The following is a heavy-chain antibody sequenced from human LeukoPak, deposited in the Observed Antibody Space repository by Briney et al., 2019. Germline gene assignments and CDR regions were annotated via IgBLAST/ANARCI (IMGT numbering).Heavy chain of an antibody. Sequence: KTSETLSLTCTVSGGSISSYYWSSIRQPPGKGLEWIGYIYYSVSTNYNPSLKGRVTISVDTSKNQFSLKLSSVTAADTAVYYCARDYGAAPTYWYFDLWGRGTMVTVSS. D-gene: IGHD6-6*01. J-gene: IGHJ2*01. CDR3: ARDYGAAPTYWYFDL. CDR2: IYYSVST. CDR1: GGSISSYY. V-gene: IGHV4-59*01.